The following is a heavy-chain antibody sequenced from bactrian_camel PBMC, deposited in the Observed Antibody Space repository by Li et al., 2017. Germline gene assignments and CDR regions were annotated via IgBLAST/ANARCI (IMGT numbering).Heavy chain of an antibody. V-gene: IGHV3S53*01. CDR1: GYTYSSYC. Sequence: QVQLVESGGGSVQAGGSLRLSCAASGYTYSSYCMGWFRQAPGKEREGVAAIERRGDTNYAGPVKGRFTISQDNAKNAIYLEMNRLTPEDTAMYYCAADLECVRPLAWVVGSADDFEYWGQGTQVTVS. J-gene: IGHJ4*01. CDR3: AADLECVRPLAWVVGSADDFEY. D-gene: IGHD1*01. CDR2: IERRGDT.